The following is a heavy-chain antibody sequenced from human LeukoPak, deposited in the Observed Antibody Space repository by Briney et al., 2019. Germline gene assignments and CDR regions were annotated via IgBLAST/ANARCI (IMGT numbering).Heavy chain of an antibody. CDR2: IYTSGST. D-gene: IGHD1-26*01. Sequence: SETLSLTCTVSGGSISSGSHYWSWIRQPAGKGLEWIGRIYTSGSTNYNPSLNSRVTISVDTSKNQFSLKLSSVTAADTAVYYCARGYSGSYYGRGYYFDYWGQGTLVTVSS. CDR3: ARGYSGSYYGRGYYFDY. CDR1: GGSISSGSHY. V-gene: IGHV4-61*02. J-gene: IGHJ4*02.